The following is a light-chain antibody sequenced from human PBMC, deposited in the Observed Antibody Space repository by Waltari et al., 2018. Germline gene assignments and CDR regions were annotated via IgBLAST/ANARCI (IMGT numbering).Light chain of an antibody. J-gene: IGKJ1*01. Sequence: DIQMTQSPSTLSASVGARVTITCRASQSISSRLAWYQQKPGKAPKLLIYDASSLESGVPSRFSGSGSGTEFTLTISSLQPDDFATYYCQQYNSYWTFGQGTKVEIK. CDR2: DAS. CDR1: QSISSR. V-gene: IGKV1-5*01. CDR3: QQYNSYWT.